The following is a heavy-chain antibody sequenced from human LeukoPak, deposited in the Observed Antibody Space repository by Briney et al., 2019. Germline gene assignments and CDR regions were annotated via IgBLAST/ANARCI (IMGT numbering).Heavy chain of an antibody. Sequence: GASVKVSCKASGGTFSNFAISWVRQAPGQGLEWMGRIITILGATNYAQKFQGRVTITADKSTNTAYMDLSSLTSDDTAVYFCARSAVVKAPDYWGQGTLVTVSS. CDR3: ARSAVVKAPDY. CDR1: GGTFSNFA. V-gene: IGHV1-69*04. CDR2: IITILGAT. J-gene: IGHJ4*02. D-gene: IGHD3-22*01.